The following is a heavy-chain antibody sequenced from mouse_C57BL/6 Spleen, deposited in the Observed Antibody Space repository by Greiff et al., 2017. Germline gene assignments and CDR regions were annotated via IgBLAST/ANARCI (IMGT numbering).Heavy chain of an antibody. CDR3: ARGGGNYVEDFDY. J-gene: IGHJ2*01. D-gene: IGHD2-1*01. V-gene: IGHV3-6*01. CDR1: GYSITSGYY. CDR2: ISYDGSN. Sequence: VQLQQSGPGLVKPSQSLSLTCSVTGYSITSGYYWNWIRQFPGNKLEWMGYISYDGSNNYNPSLKNRISITRDTSKNQFFLKLNSVTTENTATYYCARGGGNYVEDFDYWGQGTTLTVSS.